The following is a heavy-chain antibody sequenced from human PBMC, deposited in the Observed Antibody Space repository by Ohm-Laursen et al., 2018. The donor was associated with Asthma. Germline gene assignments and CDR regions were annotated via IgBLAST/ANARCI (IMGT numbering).Heavy chain of an antibody. J-gene: IGHJ4*02. CDR1: GGTFSNYA. CDR3: ARPAIASPVVQALDY. CDR2: IIPIFGTA. Sequence: SVKVSCKSSGGTFSNYAISWVRQAPGQGLEWMGGIIPIFGTANYAQKFQGRVTITADESTSTAYMELSSLRSEDTAVYYCARPAIASPVVQALDYWGQGTLVTVSS. V-gene: IGHV1-69*13. D-gene: IGHD5-18*01.